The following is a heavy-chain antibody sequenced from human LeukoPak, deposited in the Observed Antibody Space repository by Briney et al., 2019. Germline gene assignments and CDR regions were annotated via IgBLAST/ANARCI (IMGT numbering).Heavy chain of an antibody. V-gene: IGHV4-59*01. CDR1: GGSISSYY. Sequence: SETLSLTCTVSGGSISSYYWSWIRQPPGKGLEWIGYIYYSGSTNYNPSLKSRVTISVDTSKNQFSLKLSSVTAADTAVYYCASGLSSSSWYYFDYWGQGTLVTVSS. CDR3: ASGLSSSSWYYFDY. D-gene: IGHD6-13*01. J-gene: IGHJ4*02. CDR2: IYYSGST.